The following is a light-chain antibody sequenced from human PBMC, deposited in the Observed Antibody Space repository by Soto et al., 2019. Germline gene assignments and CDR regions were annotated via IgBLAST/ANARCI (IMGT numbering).Light chain of an antibody. CDR2: GTS. Sequence: QAVVTQEPSLTVSPGGTVTLTCASSTGAVTSGYYANWFQQKPGQAPRALIYGTSNKHSWTPARFSGSLLGGKAVLTLSGVQAEDEAEYYCLLYYGGAVVFGGGTKLTVL. CDR1: TGAVTSGYY. V-gene: IGLV7-43*01. CDR3: LLYYGGAVV. J-gene: IGLJ2*01.